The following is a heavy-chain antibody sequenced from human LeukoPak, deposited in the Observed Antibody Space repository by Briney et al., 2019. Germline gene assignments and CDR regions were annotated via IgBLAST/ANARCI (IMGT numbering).Heavy chain of an antibody. CDR1: GFTFRIYW. J-gene: IGHJ5*02. CDR3: ARDQGYQLFDP. D-gene: IGHD2-2*01. CDR2: INGDGSST. Sequence: PGGSLRLSCAASGFTFRIYWMHWVRQAPGKGLVWVSRINGDGSSTTYADSVKGRFTISRDNAKNTLYLQMNSLRAEDTAVYYCARDQGYQLFDPWGQGTLVTVSS. V-gene: IGHV3-74*01.